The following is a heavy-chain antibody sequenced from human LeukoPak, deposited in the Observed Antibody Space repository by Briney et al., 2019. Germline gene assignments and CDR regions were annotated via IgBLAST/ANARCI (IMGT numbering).Heavy chain of an antibody. V-gene: IGHV4-59*08. Sequence: SETLSLTCTVSGGSISSYYWSWIRQPPGKGLEWIGYIYYSGSTNYNPSLKSRVTISVGTSKNQFSLKLRSVTAADTAVYYCARLGYCSSTSCHYWYFDVWGRGTLVTVSS. CDR2: IYYSGST. CDR1: GGSISSYY. D-gene: IGHD2-2*03. J-gene: IGHJ2*01. CDR3: ARLGYCSSTSCHYWYFDV.